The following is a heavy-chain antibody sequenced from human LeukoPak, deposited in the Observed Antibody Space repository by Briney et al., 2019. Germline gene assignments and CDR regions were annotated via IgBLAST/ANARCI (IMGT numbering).Heavy chain of an antibody. J-gene: IGHJ6*03. D-gene: IGHD3-3*01. CDR3: AGSIFGVVITPHYYMDV. Sequence: SETLSLTCTVSGGSISSYYWSWIRQPARKGLEWIGRIYTSGSTNYNPSLKSRVTMSVDTSKNQFSLKLSSVTAADTAVYYCAGSIFGVVITPHYYMDVWGKGTTVTVSS. V-gene: IGHV4-4*07. CDR2: IYTSGST. CDR1: GGSISSYY.